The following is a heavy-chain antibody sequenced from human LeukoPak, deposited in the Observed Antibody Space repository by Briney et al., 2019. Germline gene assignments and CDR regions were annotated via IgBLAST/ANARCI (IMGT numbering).Heavy chain of an antibody. CDR1: GFTFSSYA. D-gene: IGHD3-10*01. Sequence: GGSLRLSCAASGFTFSSYAMSWVRQAPGKGLEWVSAISGSGGSTYYADSVKGRFTISRDNSKNTLYLQMNSLRAEDTAVYYCAKTYYGSGKGPYYFDYWGRGTLVTVSS. CDR3: AKTYYGSGKGPYYFDY. V-gene: IGHV3-23*01. J-gene: IGHJ4*02. CDR2: ISGSGGST.